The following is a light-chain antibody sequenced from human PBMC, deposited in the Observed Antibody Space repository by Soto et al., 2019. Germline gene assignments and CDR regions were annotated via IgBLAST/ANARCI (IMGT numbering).Light chain of an antibody. Sequence: EIVVTQCAGTLSVSGGERVTLSCSASQGVISNLALYEQKPGQAASLLIYGASARATGIPASFSGSGSGTEFNLNTSSLQSEDFAVYHCQQYNNSLTSVSTFGQGTKV. CDR1: QGVISN. CDR2: GAS. J-gene: IGKJ1*01. CDR3: QQYNNSLTSVST. V-gene: IGKV3-15*01.